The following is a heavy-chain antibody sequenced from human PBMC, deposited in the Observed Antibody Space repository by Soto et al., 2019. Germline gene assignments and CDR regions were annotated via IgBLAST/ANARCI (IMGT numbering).Heavy chain of an antibody. J-gene: IGHJ5*02. CDR2: MYHGGST. CDR1: GYSISSGYY. CDR3: ARVGACVPYYYDSSPYTFENWFDP. V-gene: IGHV4-38-2*01. D-gene: IGHD3-22*01. Sequence: SETLSLTCAVSGYSISSGYYWGWLRQPPGKGLEWLGSMYHGGSTYYNPSLNSRVTLSIDMTNNHVSLILNSVTAADTAVYYGARVGACVPYYYDSSPYTFENWFDPWGQGTLVTVSS.